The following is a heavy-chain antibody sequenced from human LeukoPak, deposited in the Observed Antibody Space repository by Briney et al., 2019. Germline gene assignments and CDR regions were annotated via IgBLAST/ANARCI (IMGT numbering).Heavy chain of an antibody. V-gene: IGHV1-69*05. CDR3: ARDVHGDYGSGWYDP. CDR2: IMPLFGTA. J-gene: IGHJ5*02. D-gene: IGHD4-17*01. CDR1: GGTFNNSA. Sequence: SVKVSCKTSGGTFNNSAISWVRQAPGQGLEWLGGIMPLFGTAGYAQKFQGRVTITRDESTRTVYLELTSLTSDDTAVYYCARDVHGDYGSGWYDPWGQGTLVSVSS.